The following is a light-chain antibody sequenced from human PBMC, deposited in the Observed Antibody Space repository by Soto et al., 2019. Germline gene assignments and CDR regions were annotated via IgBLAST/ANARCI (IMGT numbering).Light chain of an antibody. CDR1: QSVSTK. Sequence: EIVMTQSPVILSVSPGERATLSCRASQSVSTKLAWYQQKPGQAPRLLIYGASTRVTGIPASFSGSGSGTEFTLTISSLQSEDFAVYHCQQYESWPYTFGQGTKLEIK. V-gene: IGKV3-15*01. J-gene: IGKJ2*01. CDR2: GAS. CDR3: QQYESWPYT.